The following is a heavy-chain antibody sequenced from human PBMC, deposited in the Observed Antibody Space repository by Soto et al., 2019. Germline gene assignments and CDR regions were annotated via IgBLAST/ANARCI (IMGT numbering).Heavy chain of an antibody. Sequence: PGGSLRLSCAASGFTFSSYGMHWVRQAPGKGLEWVAVIWYDGSNKYYADSVKGRFTISRDNSKNTLYLQMNSLRAEDTAVYYCEREKLGSGRYYYFDYWVQGTLAPVYS. V-gene: IGHV3-33*01. CDR3: EREKLGSGRYYYFDY. CDR1: GFTFSSYG. CDR2: IWYDGSNK. D-gene: IGHD1-26*01. J-gene: IGHJ4*02.